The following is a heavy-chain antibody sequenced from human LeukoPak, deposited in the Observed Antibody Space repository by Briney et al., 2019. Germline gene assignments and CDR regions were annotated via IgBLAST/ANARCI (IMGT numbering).Heavy chain of an antibody. CDR3: ARDIRGGYYYYMDV. Sequence: SVKVSCKASRGTFSSYAISWVRQAPGQGLEWMGGIIPIFGTANYAQKFQGRVAITADESTSTAYMELSSLRSEDTAVYYCARDIRGGYYYYMDVWGKGTTVTVSS. CDR2: IIPIFGTA. D-gene: IGHD3-10*01. V-gene: IGHV1-69*01. CDR1: RGTFSSYA. J-gene: IGHJ6*03.